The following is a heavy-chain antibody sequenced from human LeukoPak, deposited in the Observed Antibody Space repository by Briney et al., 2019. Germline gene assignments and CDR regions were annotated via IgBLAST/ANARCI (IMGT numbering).Heavy chain of an antibody. CDR2: IYYSGST. Sequence: PSQTLSLTCTVSGGSISSGDYYWSWIRQPPGKGLEWIGYIYYSGSTYYNPSLKSRVTISVATSKNQFSLKLSSVTAADTAVYYCARVPVGLLWFGELSEVFYFDYWGQGTLVTVSS. J-gene: IGHJ4*02. CDR3: ARVPVGLLWFGELSEVFYFDY. CDR1: GGSISSGDYY. V-gene: IGHV4-30-4*08. D-gene: IGHD3-10*01.